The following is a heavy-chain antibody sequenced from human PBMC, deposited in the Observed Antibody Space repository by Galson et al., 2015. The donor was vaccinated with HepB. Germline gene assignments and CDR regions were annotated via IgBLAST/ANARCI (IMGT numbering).Heavy chain of an antibody. CDR2: ISAYNGNT. CDR1: GYTFTSYG. D-gene: IGHD5-12*01. CDR3: ARDPHPIVATPKNGLDV. Sequence: SVKVSCKASGYTFTSYGISWVRQAPGQGLEWMGWISAYNGNTNYAQKLQGRVTMTTDTSTSTAYMELRSLRSDDTAVYYCARDPHPIVATPKNGLDVWGQGTTVTVSS. V-gene: IGHV1-18*01. J-gene: IGHJ6*02.